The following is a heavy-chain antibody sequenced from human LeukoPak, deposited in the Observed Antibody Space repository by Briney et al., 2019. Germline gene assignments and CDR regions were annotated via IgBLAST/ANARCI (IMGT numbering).Heavy chain of an antibody. CDR2: INHSGST. Sequence: SSETLSLIRAVYGGSFSGSYWSWTRQPPGEGLEWMREINHSGSTNYIPSLKSRVTISVDTSKNQFSLKLSSVTAADTAVYYCARVHIAAAGTCWFDPWGQGTLVTVSS. J-gene: IGHJ5*02. D-gene: IGHD6-13*01. CDR3: ARVHIAAAGTCWFDP. CDR1: GGSFSGSY. V-gene: IGHV4-34*01.